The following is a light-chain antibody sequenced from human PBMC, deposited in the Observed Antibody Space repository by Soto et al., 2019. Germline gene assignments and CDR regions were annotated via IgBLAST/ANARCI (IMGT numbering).Light chain of an antibody. CDR2: AAS. V-gene: IGKV1-27*01. CDR1: QGFSNY. J-gene: IGKJ1*01. CDR3: QYYASDERT. Sequence: DIQMTQSPSSLSASVGDRVTITCRASQGFSNYLAWYQQKPGKVPKLLIYAASTLQSGVPSRFSGSGSGTDFTLTISSLQPEDVATYYCQYYASDERTFGQGTKVEIK.